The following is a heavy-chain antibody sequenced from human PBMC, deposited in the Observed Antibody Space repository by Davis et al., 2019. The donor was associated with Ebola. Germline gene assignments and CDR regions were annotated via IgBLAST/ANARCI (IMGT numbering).Heavy chain of an antibody. CDR3: ARHDYGDSHFDY. Sequence: GGSLRLSCAASGFTFSVYYMSWVRQAPGKGLERVSAISGSGGSTYYADSVKGRFTISRDNSKNTLYLQMNSLRAEDTAVYYCARHDYGDSHFDYWGQGTLVTVSS. J-gene: IGHJ4*02. CDR1: GFTFSVYY. V-gene: IGHV3-23*01. CDR2: ISGSGGST. D-gene: IGHD4-17*01.